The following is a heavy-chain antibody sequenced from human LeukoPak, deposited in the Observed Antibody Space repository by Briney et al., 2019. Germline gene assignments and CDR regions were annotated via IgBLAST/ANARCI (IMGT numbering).Heavy chain of an antibody. Sequence: ASVKVSRKASGGTFSSYAISWVRQAPGQGLEWMGGIIPIFGTANYAQKFQGRVTITADESTSTAYMELSSLRSEDTAVYYCARTNVAIVVVIPRGYYYYGMDVWGQGTTVTVSS. V-gene: IGHV1-69*13. CDR3: ARTNVAIVVVIPRGYYYYGMDV. CDR2: IIPIFGTA. CDR1: GGTFSSYA. D-gene: IGHD3-22*01. J-gene: IGHJ6*02.